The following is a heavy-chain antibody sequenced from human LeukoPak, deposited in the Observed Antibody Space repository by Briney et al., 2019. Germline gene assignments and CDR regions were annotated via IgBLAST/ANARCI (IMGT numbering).Heavy chain of an antibody. CDR2: INHSGST. Sequence: PSETLSLTCAVYGGSFSGYYWSWIRQPPGKGLEWIGEINHSGSTNYNPSLKSRVTISVGTSKNQFSLKLSSVTAADTAVYYCARVRGLITMVRGVIIRSWFDPWGQGTLVTVSS. V-gene: IGHV4-34*01. CDR1: GGSFSGYY. D-gene: IGHD3-10*01. J-gene: IGHJ5*02. CDR3: ARVRGLITMVRGVIIRSWFDP.